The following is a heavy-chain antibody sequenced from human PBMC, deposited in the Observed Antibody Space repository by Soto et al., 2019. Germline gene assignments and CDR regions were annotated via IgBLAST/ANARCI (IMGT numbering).Heavy chain of an antibody. CDR3: ATGWDYYGMEA. Sequence: SSTXSLTCTVSGFSISIDYYYLNWIRQRPGNGLDWIGNIYYRGNTNYNPSLKSRIIMSMDMSENHFSLKLTSVTAADTAVYYCATGWDYYGMEAWGQGTKVT. V-gene: IGHV4-30-4*08. J-gene: IGHJ6*02. D-gene: IGHD3-16*01. CDR1: GFSISIDYYY. CDR2: IYYRGNT.